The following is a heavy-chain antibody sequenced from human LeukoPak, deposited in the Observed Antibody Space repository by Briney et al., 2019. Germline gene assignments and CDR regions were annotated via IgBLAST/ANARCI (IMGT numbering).Heavy chain of an antibody. Sequence: GGSLRLSCAASGFTLSSYSMNWVRQAPGKGLEWVSSISSSSSYIYYADSVKGRFTISRDNAKNSLYLQMNSLRAEDTAVYYCARGAIVATIPNDYWGQGTLVTVSS. D-gene: IGHD5-12*01. V-gene: IGHV3-21*01. J-gene: IGHJ4*02. CDR1: GFTLSSYS. CDR2: ISSSSSYI. CDR3: ARGAIVATIPNDY.